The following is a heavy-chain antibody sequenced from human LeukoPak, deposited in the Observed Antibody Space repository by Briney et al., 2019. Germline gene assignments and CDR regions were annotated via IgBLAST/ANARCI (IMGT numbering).Heavy chain of an antibody. J-gene: IGHJ3*02. CDR1: GYSISSGYY. V-gene: IGHV4-38-2*01. CDR3: ARAGYGDYGFDAFDI. CDR2: IYHSGST. Sequence: SETLSLTCAVSGYSISSGYYWGWIRQPPGKGLEWIGSIYHSGSTYYNPSLKSRVTISVDTSKNQFSLKLSSVTAADTAVYYCARAGYGDYGFDAFDIWGQGTMVTVSS. D-gene: IGHD4-17*01.